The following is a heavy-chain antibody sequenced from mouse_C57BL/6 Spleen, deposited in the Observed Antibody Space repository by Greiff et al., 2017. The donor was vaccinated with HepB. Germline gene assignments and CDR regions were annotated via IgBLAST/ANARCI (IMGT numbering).Heavy chain of an antibody. CDR1: GYAFSSSW. Sequence: VQLQQSGPELVKPGASVKISCKASGYAFSSSWMNWVKQRPGKGLEWIGRIYPGDGDTNYNGKFKGKATLTADKSSSTAYMQRSSLTSEDSAVYFCANMDGFYAMDYWGQGTSVNVSS. CDR3: ANMDGFYAMDY. CDR2: IYPGDGDT. V-gene: IGHV1-82*01. D-gene: IGHD2-3*01. J-gene: IGHJ4*01.